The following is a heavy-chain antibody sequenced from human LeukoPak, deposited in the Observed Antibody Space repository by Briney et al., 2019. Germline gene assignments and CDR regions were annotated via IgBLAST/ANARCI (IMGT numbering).Heavy chain of an antibody. Sequence: ASVKASCKASGYTFTGYYMHWVRQAPGQRLEWMGWINPNSGGTNYAQKFQGSVTMTRDTSISTVYMELSRLRSDDTAVYYCARASGSYWWFDSWGQGTLVTVSS. V-gene: IGHV1-2*02. CDR1: GYTFTGYY. D-gene: IGHD1-26*01. CDR3: ARASGSYWWFDS. CDR2: INPNSGGT. J-gene: IGHJ5*01.